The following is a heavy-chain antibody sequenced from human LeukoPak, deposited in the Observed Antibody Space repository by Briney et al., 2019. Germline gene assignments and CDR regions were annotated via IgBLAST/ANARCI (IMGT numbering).Heavy chain of an antibody. CDR1: GFAFSSYN. CDR2: ISTTSTYK. J-gene: IGHJ4*02. D-gene: IGHD2-2*01. CDR3: ARAGTCSSTSCDGGIEY. Sequence: GGSLRLSCAASGFAFSSYNMKWVRKAPGKGLEWVSFISTTSTYKYYADSVKGRFTVSRDNSKNLLYLQMDSLRVEDTAVYYCARAGTCSSTSCDGGIEYWGQGTLVTVSS. V-gene: IGHV3-21*06.